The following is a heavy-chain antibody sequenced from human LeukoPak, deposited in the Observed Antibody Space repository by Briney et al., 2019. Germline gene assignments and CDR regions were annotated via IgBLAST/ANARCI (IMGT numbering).Heavy chain of an antibody. Sequence: SETLSLTCTVSGGSINSGGYYWSWIRQHPGKGLEWIGYIYYSGSTYYNPSLKSRVTISVDTSKNQFSLKLSSETAADTAVYYCASLYCSSTSCYTGFDYWGQGTLVTVSS. V-gene: IGHV4-31*03. D-gene: IGHD2-2*01. J-gene: IGHJ4*02. CDR2: IYYSGST. CDR1: GGSINSGGYY. CDR3: ASLYCSSTSCYTGFDY.